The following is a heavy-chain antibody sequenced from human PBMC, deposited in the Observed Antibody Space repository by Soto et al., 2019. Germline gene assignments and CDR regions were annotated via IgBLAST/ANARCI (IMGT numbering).Heavy chain of an antibody. CDR3: VNGDSPKLLLDY. CDR2: ISSNEGST. CDR1: GFIFSNYA. Sequence: GVSRRRSCLASGFIFSNYAIHWVRQAPGKVLEYVSAISSNEGSTYYADSVKGRFTISRDNSKNTLYLQMSSLRAEETAVYYCVNGDSPKLLLDYWGQGTLVTVSS. D-gene: IGHD2-15*01. V-gene: IGHV3-64D*06. J-gene: IGHJ4*02.